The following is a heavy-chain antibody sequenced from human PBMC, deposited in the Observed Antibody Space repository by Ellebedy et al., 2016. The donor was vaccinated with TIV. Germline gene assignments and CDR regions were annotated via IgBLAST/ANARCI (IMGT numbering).Heavy chain of an antibody. CDR1: GGSISSYY. V-gene: IGHV4-59*01. Sequence: MPSETLSLTCTVSGGSISSYYWSWIRQPPGKVLEWIGYIYYSGRTNYNPSLKSRVTISVDTSKNQFSLKLSSVTAADTAVYYCARVPQLYNWFDPWGQGTLVTVSS. CDR2: IYYSGRT. J-gene: IGHJ5*02. CDR3: ARVPQLYNWFDP.